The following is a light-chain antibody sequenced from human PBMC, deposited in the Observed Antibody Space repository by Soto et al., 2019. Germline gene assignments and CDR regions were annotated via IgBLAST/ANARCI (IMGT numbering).Light chain of an antibody. Sequence: EIVLPQSPGTLSLSPGERATLSCRASQSVSSSYLAWYQQKPGQAPRLLIYGASSRATGIPDRFSGRGSGTDFTLTISRLEPEEFAVYYGQQYGSAPPYTFGQGTKLEIK. V-gene: IGKV3-20*01. CDR1: QSVSSSY. CDR3: QQYGSAPPYT. J-gene: IGKJ2*01. CDR2: GAS.